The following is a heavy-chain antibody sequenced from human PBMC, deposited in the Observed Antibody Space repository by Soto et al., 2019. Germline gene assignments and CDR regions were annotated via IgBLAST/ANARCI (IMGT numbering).Heavy chain of an antibody. Sequence: SETLSLTCTVSGGSISDYHWSWIRQPPGKGLEWIGYVFYSGSTNYNPSLKSRVTISVDTSKNQFSLRLSSVTAADTAVYYCARDKITGLFDYWGQGTLVTVSS. V-gene: IGHV4-59*01. CDR2: VFYSGST. CDR1: GGSISDYH. CDR3: ARDKITGLFDY. J-gene: IGHJ4*02. D-gene: IGHD2-8*02.